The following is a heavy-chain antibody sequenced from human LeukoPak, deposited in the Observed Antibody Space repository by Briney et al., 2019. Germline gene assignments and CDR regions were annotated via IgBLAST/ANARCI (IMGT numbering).Heavy chain of an antibody. Sequence: SETLSLTCTVSGGSISSYYWSWIRQPPGKGLKWIGYIYYSGSTNYNPSLKSRVTISVDTSKNQFSLKLSSVTAADTAVYYRARHRAAAGPTNWFDPWGQGTLVTVSS. V-gene: IGHV4-59*08. CDR2: IYYSGST. CDR1: GGSISSYY. CDR3: ARHRAAAGPTNWFDP. D-gene: IGHD6-13*01. J-gene: IGHJ5*02.